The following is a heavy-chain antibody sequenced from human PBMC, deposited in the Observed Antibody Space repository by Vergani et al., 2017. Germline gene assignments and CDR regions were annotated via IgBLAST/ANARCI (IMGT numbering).Heavy chain of an antibody. CDR3: ARDPGWRYFDWFRRDYYYGMDV. CDR1: GFTFSSYG. J-gene: IGHJ6*02. V-gene: IGHV3-30*02. Sequence: VQLVESGGGLVQPGGSLRLSCAASGFTFSSYGMHWVRQAPGKGLEWVAFIRYDGSNKYYADSVKGRFTISRDNSKNTLYLQMNSLRAEDTAVYYCARDPGWRYFDWFRRDYYYGMDVWGQGTTVTVSS. CDR2: IRYDGSNK. D-gene: IGHD3-9*01.